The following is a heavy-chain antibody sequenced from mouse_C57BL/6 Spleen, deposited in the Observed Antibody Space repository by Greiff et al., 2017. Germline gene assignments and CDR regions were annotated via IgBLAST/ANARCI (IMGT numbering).Heavy chain of an antibody. J-gene: IGHJ4*01. CDR2: IYPGDGDT. V-gene: IGHV1-82*01. CDR1: GYAFSSSW. D-gene: IGHD2-3*01. CDR3: AREDDGYYEDAMDY. Sequence: QVQLQQSGPELVKPGASVKISCKASGYAFSSSWMNWVKQRPGKGLEWIGRIYPGDGDTNYNGKFKGKATLTADKSSSTAYMQLSSLTSEDSAVYVGAREDDGYYEDAMDYWGQGTSVTVSS.